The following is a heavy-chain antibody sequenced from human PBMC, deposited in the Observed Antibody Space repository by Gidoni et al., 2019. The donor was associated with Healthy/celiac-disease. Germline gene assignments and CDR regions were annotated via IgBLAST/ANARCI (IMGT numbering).Heavy chain of an antibody. Sequence: EVQLVESGGGLVQPGGSLRLSCAASGFTFSSYWMSWVRQAPGKGLGWVANIKQDGSEKYYVDAVKGRFTISRDNAKNSLYLQMNSLRAEDTAVYYCARSGPTTVVTLGSWYFDLWGRGTLVTVSS. CDR1: GFTFSSYW. CDR3: ARSGPTTVVTLGSWYFDL. J-gene: IGHJ2*01. CDR2: IKQDGSEK. D-gene: IGHD4-17*01. V-gene: IGHV3-7*01.